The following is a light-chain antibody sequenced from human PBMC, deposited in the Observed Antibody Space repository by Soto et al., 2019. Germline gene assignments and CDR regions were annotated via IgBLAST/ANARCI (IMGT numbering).Light chain of an antibody. Sequence: QSVLTQPASVSGSPGQSITISCTGTSSVVGSYNLVSWYQQHPGKAPKPMIYEVSKRPSGVSNRFSGSKSGNTASLTISGLQAEDEADYYCCSYAGSSTSVFGTGTKVTVL. CDR1: SSVVGSYNL. J-gene: IGLJ1*01. CDR2: EVS. CDR3: CSYAGSSTSV. V-gene: IGLV2-23*02.